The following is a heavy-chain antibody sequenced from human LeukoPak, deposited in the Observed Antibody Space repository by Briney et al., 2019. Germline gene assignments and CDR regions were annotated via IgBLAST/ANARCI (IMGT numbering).Heavy chain of an antibody. D-gene: IGHD2-21*01. V-gene: IGHV1-3*04. CDR1: GYTFINHA. CDR2: INIGNGNT. CDR3: ARRLGRSFDY. J-gene: IGHJ4*02. Sequence: ASVKVSCKASGYTFINHAIHWVRQAPGRRLDWMGWINIGNGNTKYSQNFQGRITITRDTSATTVYMDLSSLRSEDTAVYYCARRLGRSFDYWGQGTLVTVSS.